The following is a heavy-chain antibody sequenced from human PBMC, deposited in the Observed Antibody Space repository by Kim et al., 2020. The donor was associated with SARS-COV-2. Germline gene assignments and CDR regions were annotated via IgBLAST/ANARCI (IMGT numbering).Heavy chain of an antibody. D-gene: IGHD6-13*01. J-gene: IGHJ4*02. Sequence: NYNPSLKSRVTISVDTSKNQFSLKLSSVTAADTAVYYCAREGIAAAFPDYWGQGTLVTVSS. V-gene: IGHV4-59*01. CDR3: AREGIAAAFPDY.